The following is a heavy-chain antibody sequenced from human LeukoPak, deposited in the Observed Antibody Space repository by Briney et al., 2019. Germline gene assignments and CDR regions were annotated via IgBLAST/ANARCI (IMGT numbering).Heavy chain of an antibody. V-gene: IGHV1-46*01. D-gene: IGHD1-26*01. Sequence: ASVKVSCKASVYTFTSYYMHWVRQAHGQGLEWMGIINPSGGSTSFAQKFQGRVTMTRDTSTSTVYMELSSLRSEDTAVYYCARDYGTEYYFDYWGQGTLVTVSS. CDR1: VYTFTSYY. J-gene: IGHJ4*02. CDR3: ARDYGTEYYFDY. CDR2: INPSGGST.